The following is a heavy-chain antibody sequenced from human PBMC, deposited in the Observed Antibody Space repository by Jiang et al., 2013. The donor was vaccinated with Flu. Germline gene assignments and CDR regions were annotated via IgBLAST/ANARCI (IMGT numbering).Heavy chain of an antibody. CDR3: GAGVGRSDFDY. J-gene: IGHJ4*02. D-gene: IGHD1-26*01. V-gene: IGHV3-15*01. CDR1: GFTFSNAW. CDR2: IKSKTDGGTR. Sequence: AASGFTFSNAWMSWVRPGPREGGVEWVGRIKSKTDGGTRDFAAPVKGRFAISRDDSKNTMYLQMTSLKTEDTAVYYCGAGVGRSDFDYWGQGILVTVSS.